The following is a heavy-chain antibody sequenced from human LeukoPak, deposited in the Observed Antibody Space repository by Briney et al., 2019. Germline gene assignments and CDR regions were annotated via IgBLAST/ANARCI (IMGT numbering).Heavy chain of an antibody. V-gene: IGHV3-53*01. CDR1: GFTVSSNY. J-gene: IGHJ3*02. D-gene: IGHD3-3*01. Sequence: GGSLRLSCAASGFTVSSNYMSWVRQAPGKGLEWVSVIYSGGSTYYADSVKGRFTISRDNSKNTLYLQMNSLRAEDTAVYYCARANYYDFWSGSHDAFDIWGQGTMVTVSS. CDR3: ARANYYDFWSGSHDAFDI. CDR2: IYSGGST.